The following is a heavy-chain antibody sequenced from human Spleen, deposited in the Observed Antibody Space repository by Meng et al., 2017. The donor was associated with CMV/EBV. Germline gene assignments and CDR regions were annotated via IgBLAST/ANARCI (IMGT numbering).Heavy chain of an antibody. J-gene: IGHJ4*02. Sequence: GSLRLSCAASGFTFSSYWMSWVRQAPGKGLEWVANIKQDGSEKYYVDSVKGRFTISRDNAKNSLYLQMNSLRAEDTAVYYCAREPPYDFWSGYVGYFDYWGQGTLVTVSS. D-gene: IGHD3-3*01. V-gene: IGHV3-7*01. CDR1: GFTFSSYW. CDR2: IKQDGSEK. CDR3: AREPPYDFWSGYVGYFDY.